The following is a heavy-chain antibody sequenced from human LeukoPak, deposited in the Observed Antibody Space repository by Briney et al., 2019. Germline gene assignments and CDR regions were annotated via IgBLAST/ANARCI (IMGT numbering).Heavy chain of an antibody. D-gene: IGHD6-19*01. CDR1: GFTFSSYA. J-gene: IGHJ4*02. CDR2: ISASAVSK. Sequence: PGRSLRLSCAASGFTFSSYAMHWVRQAPGKGLQWVSGISASAVSKYYADSVKGRFTISRDNSKNTLYLQMNSLRAEDTAVYYCARGVSQQWLELDEGLDYWGQGTLVTVSS. V-gene: IGHV3-23*01. CDR3: ARGVSQQWLELDEGLDY.